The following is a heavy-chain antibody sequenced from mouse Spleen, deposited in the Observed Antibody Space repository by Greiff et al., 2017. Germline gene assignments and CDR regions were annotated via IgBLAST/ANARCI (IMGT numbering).Heavy chain of an antibody. J-gene: IGHJ4*01. Sequence: EVKLVESGGGLVKPGGSLKLSCAASGFTFSDYGMHWVRQAPEKGLEWVAYISSGSSTIYYADTVKGRFTISRDNAKNTLFLQMTSLRSEDTAMYYCARPPYYGNYDAMDYWGQGTSVTVSS. CDR2: ISSGSSTI. CDR1: GFTFSDYG. V-gene: IGHV5-17*01. CDR3: ARPPYYGNYDAMDY. D-gene: IGHD2-10*01.